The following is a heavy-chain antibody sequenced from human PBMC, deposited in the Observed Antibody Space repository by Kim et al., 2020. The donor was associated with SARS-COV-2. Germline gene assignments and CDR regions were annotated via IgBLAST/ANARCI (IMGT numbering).Heavy chain of an antibody. CDR1: GGSISSYY. V-gene: IGHV4-59*08. J-gene: IGHJ4*02. CDR2: IYYSGST. CDR3: ARYRSSGWYVGYFDY. Sequence: SETLSLTCTVFGGSISSYYWSWIRQPPGKGLEWIGYIYYSGSTNYNPSLKSRVTISVDTSKNQFSLKLSSVTAADTAVYYCARYRSSGWYVGYFDYWGQGTLVTVSS. D-gene: IGHD6-19*01.